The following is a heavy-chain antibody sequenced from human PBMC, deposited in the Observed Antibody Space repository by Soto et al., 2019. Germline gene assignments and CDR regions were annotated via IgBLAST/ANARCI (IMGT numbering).Heavy chain of an antibody. CDR2: INPNSGGT. V-gene: IGHV1-2*02. CDR1: GYTFTGYY. D-gene: IGHD3-22*01. Sequence: QVPLVQSGAEVQKPGASLKVSCTASGYTFTGYYMHWARQAPGQGLEWMGWINPNSGGTNYAHKFQGRVTMTRDTSISTAYMELSRLSSDDTAVYYGARAGGDSSGYFDYWGQGTLVTVSS. J-gene: IGHJ4*02. CDR3: ARAGGDSSGYFDY.